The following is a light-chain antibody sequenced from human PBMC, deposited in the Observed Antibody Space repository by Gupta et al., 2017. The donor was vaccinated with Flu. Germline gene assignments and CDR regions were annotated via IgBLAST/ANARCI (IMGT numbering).Light chain of an antibody. J-gene: IGLJ2*01. CDR3: MIWNNNPVV. V-gene: IGLV5-45*02. CDR1: SGLNIGTCW. Sequence: QTVLTQPSSLSASPGASASLACTLRSGLNIGTCWMYWYQQKSGTPPQFLLRYKSDSDKQQGSGVPIRCSGSNEAAAIAGIALMTGVEAEDEGEYYCMIWNNNPVVFGGGTKLTVL. CDR2: YKSDSDK.